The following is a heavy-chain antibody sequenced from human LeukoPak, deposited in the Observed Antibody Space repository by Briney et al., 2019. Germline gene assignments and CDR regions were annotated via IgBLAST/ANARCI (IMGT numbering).Heavy chain of an antibody. J-gene: IGHJ4*02. CDR3: ARGRVYDSTGYPPDY. V-gene: IGHV4-39*07. Sequence: SETLSLTCTVSGGSISSSSYYWGWIRQPPGKGLEWIGSIYYSGSTYYNPSLKSRVTISIDTSKNQFSLKLSSVTAAGTAVYYCARGRVYDSTGYPPDYWGQGTLVTVSS. CDR1: GGSISSSSYY. CDR2: IYYSGST. D-gene: IGHD3-22*01.